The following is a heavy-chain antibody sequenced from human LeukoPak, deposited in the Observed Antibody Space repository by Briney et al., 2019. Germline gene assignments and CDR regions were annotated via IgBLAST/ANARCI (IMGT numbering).Heavy chain of an antibody. CDR1: GYTLPGYY. CDR2: VNPNSGDT. V-gene: IGHV1-2*02. Sequence: ASVKVSCKASGYTLPGYYMHWVRQAPGQGLEWMGWVNPNSGDTNYAQKFQGRVTMTRDTSISTGYMELRSLRSDDTAVYYCASVDGGYVYHFDDWGQGSLVTVSS. D-gene: IGHD2-15*01. CDR3: ASVDGGYVYHFDD. J-gene: IGHJ4*02.